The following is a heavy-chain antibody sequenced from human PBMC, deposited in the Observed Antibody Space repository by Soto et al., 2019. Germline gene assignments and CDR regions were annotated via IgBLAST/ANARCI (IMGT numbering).Heavy chain of an antibody. CDR1: GFSFSNCW. Sequence: EVQLVESGGGLVQPGGSLRLSCAASGFSFSNCWMSWVRQAPGKGLEWVANIKQDRSETYYGDSVKGRFTMSRDNAKNSLYLQMNSLRAEDTAVYYCARGIDNYDSSGYIWGQGTLVTVSS. D-gene: IGHD3-22*01. CDR3: ARGIDNYDSSGYI. J-gene: IGHJ4*02. CDR2: IKQDRSET. V-gene: IGHV3-7*03.